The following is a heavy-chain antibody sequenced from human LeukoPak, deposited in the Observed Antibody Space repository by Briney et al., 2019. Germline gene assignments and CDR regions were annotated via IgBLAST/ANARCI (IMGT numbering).Heavy chain of an antibody. CDR1: GFTFSSYG. D-gene: IGHD3-22*01. CDR2: ISSSGSYI. V-gene: IGHV3-21*01. Sequence: GGSLRLTCAASGFTFSSYGMNWVRQAPGKGLEWVSSISSSGSYIYYADSVKGRFTFSRDNAKNSLYLQMDSLRAEDTAVYYCARSRSGLVLDSWGQGTLVTVSS. J-gene: IGHJ4*02. CDR3: ARSRSGLVLDS.